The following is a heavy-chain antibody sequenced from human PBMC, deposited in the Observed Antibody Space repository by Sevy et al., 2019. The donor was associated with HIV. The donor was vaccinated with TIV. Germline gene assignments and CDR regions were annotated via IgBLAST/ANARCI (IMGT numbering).Heavy chain of an antibody. CDR1: GFTFTSYS. CDR3: ALEVLSSNVAEYFQN. Sequence: GGALRLSCAASGFTFTSYSMHWVRQAPGKGLEWVATITYDATNKHYAYSVKGRFTISRENSRNSLFLQMNSLRDEDTAVYYCALEVLSSNVAEYFQNWGQGTLVTVSS. J-gene: IGHJ1*01. D-gene: IGHD1-1*01. CDR2: ITYDATNK. V-gene: IGHV3-30-3*01.